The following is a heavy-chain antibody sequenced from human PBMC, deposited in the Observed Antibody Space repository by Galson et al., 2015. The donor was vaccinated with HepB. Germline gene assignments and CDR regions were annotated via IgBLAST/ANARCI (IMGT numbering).Heavy chain of an antibody. CDR3: ASLWKRGYSYGYAPPGDY. J-gene: IGHJ4*02. CDR1: GFTFSSHT. CDR2: ISYDGSNK. V-gene: IGHV3-30*04. Sequence: SLRLSCAASGFTFSSHTIHWVRQAPGKGLEWVAVISYDGSNKYYADSVKGRFTISRDNSKNTLYLQMNSLRAEDTAVYYCASLWKRGYSYGYAPPGDYWGQGTLVTVSS. D-gene: IGHD5-18*01.